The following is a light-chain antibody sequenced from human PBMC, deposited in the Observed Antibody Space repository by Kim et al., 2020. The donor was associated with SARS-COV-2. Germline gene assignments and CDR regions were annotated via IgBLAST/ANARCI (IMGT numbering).Light chain of an antibody. J-gene: IGLJ3*02. V-gene: IGLV7-43*01. Sequence: PGGTVTLTCASSTGAVTSSYFPNWFQQKPGQAPRSLIYNANIKHSWTPARFSGSLLGGKAALTLSAVQPEDEAEYFCLLYTGAGWVFGGGTQLTVL. CDR1: TGAVTSSYF. CDR2: NAN. CDR3: LLYTGAGWV.